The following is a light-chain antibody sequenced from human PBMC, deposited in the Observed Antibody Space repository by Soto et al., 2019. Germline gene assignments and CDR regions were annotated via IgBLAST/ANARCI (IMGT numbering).Light chain of an antibody. CDR2: AAS. Sequence: IQMTQSPSCLSASVGDRVTVTCQASQNINNYLNWYQQKPGRAPKLLIYAASSLQSGVPSRFSGSGSGTDFTLTISSLQPEDFATYYCQQANSFPLTFGQGTKVDIK. J-gene: IGKJ3*01. CDR3: QQANSFPLT. V-gene: IGKV1-12*01. CDR1: QNINNY.